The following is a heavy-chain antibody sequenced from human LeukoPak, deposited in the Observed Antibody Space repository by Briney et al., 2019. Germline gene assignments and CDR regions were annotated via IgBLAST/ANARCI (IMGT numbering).Heavy chain of an antibody. CDR2: ITGSGGST. CDR3: AKAHTAMAGTIDY. V-gene: IGHV3-23*01. J-gene: IGHJ4*02. D-gene: IGHD6-19*01. CDR1: GFTFSNWA. Sequence: PGGSLRLSCAVSGFTFSNWAMSWVRQAPGKGLEWVSAITGSGGSTYYADSVKGRFTISRDNSKNTLYLQMNSLRAEDTAVYYCAKAHTAMAGTIDYWGQGTLVTVSS.